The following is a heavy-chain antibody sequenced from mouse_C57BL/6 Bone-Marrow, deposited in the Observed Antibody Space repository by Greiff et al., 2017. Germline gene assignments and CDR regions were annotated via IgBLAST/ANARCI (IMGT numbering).Heavy chain of an antibody. D-gene: IGHD2-4*01. V-gene: IGHV1-19*01. Sequence: VQLQQSGPVLVKPGASVKMSCKASGYTFTDYYMNWVKQSHGKSLEWIGVINPYNGGTSYNQKFKGKATLTVDKSSSTAYMELNSLTSEDSAVYCCAREGDYSWFAYWGQGTLVTVSA. J-gene: IGHJ3*01. CDR3: AREGDYSWFAY. CDR1: GYTFTDYY. CDR2: INPYNGGT.